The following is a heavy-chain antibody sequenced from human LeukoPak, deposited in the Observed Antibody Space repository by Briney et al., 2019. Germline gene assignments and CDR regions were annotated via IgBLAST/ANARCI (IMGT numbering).Heavy chain of an antibody. V-gene: IGHV4-34*01. CDR3: ARVRGARDFWSGYYYYYYMDV. CDR2: INHSGST. J-gene: IGHJ6*03. D-gene: IGHD3-3*01. CDR1: GGSFSGYY. Sequence: PSETLSLTCAVYGGSFSGYYWSWIRQPPGKGLEWIGEINHSGSTNYNPSLKSRVTISVDTSKNHFSLKLSSVTAADTAVYYCARVRGARDFWSGYYYYYYMDVWGKGTTVTVSS.